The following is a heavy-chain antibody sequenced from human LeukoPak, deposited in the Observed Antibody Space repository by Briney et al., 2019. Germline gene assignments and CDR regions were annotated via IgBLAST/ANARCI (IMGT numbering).Heavy chain of an antibody. J-gene: IGHJ3*02. CDR1: GFTFSSYG. CDR2: ISYDGSNK. CDR3: AKEGYCSSTSCFDAFDI. D-gene: IGHD2-2*01. Sequence: PGGSLRLSCAASGFTFSSYGMHWVRQAPGKGLEWVAVISYDGSNKYYADSVKGRFTISRDNSKNTLYLQMNSLRAEDTAVYYCAKEGYCSSTSCFDAFDIWGQGTMVTVSS. V-gene: IGHV3-30*18.